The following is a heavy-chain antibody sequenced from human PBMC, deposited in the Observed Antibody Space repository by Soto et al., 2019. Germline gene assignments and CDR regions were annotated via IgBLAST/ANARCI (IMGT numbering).Heavy chain of an antibody. J-gene: IGHJ5*02. V-gene: IGHV4-61*08. CDR3: ARIPVDTYMIYWSDP. CDR2: VYFSGST. D-gene: IGHD3-16*01. CDR1: ADSASSGDCC. Sequence: TLSFTCSVSADSASSGDCCRSWTPQTAGKRLEWIGHVYFSGSTKYIPSRKSRLTRSVDTAKNQFSLKLNSVTAADTAVYYCARIPVDTYMIYWSDPWGQGTQVTVSS.